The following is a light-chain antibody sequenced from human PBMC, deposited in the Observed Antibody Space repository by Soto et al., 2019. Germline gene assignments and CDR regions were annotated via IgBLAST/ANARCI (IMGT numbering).Light chain of an antibody. J-gene: IGKJ2*01. Sequence: DIVLTQSPATLSVSPGDRVTLSCRASESLFGFLAWYQQKPGQAPRLLMYGVSTRATGIPARFSGGGSATEFTLTISSLQSGDSAFYFCQSYNDWPFASGLGTRLEI. CDR1: ESLFGF. V-gene: IGKV3-15*01. CDR3: QSYNDWPFA. CDR2: GVS.